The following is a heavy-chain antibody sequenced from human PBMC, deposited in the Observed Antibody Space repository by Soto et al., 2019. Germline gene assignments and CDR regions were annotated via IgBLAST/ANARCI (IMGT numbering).Heavy chain of an antibody. CDR2: TSYDGTKK. V-gene: IGHV3-30*18. CDR1: GFPFSSYG. CDR3: AKGYYDYFWGNYRSPFDY. Sequence: PGGSLRLSCAASGFPFSSYGMHWVRQAPGKGLEWVAITSYDGTKKNYADSVKGRFTISRDNSNYTLYLQMNSLRGADTAVYLCAKGYYDYFWGNYRSPFDYWVQGALVTVSS. D-gene: IGHD3-16*02. J-gene: IGHJ4*02.